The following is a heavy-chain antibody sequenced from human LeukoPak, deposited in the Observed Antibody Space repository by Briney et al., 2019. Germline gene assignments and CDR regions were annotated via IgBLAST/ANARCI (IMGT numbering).Heavy chain of an antibody. CDR2: INHSGST. CDR1: GFTFSSYE. V-gene: IGHV4-34*01. J-gene: IGHJ4*02. D-gene: IGHD3-3*01. Sequence: LRLSCAASGFTFSSYEMNWVRQAPGKGLEWIGEINHSGSTNYNPSLESRVTISVDTSKNHFSLKLSSVTAADTAVYYCASGQYYDLWSGYYVDWGQGTLVTVSA. CDR3: ASGQYYDLWSGYYVD.